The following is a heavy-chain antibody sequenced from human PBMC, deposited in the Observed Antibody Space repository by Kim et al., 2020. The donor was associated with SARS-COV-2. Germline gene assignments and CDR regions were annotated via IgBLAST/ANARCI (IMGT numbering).Heavy chain of an antibody. V-gene: IGHV3-33*01. CDR2: IWYDGSNK. D-gene: IGHD4-17*01. CDR3: ARDSTTVIGGGLDY. CDR1: GFTFSSYG. Sequence: GGSLRLSCAASGFTFSSYGMHWVRQAPGKGLEWVAVIWYDGSNKYYADSVKGRFTISRDNSKNTLYLQMNSLRAEDTAVYYCARDSTTVIGGGLDYWGQGTLVTVSS. J-gene: IGHJ4*02.